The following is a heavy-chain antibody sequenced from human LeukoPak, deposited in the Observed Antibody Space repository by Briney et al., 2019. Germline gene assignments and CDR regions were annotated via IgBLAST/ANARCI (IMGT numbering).Heavy chain of an antibody. J-gene: IGHJ4*02. Sequence: PGGSLRLSCAASGFTFSSYSMNWVRQAPGKGLEWVSSISSSSSYIYYADSVKGRFTISRDNAKNSLYLQMNSLRAEDTAVYYCARVRYSSSWPFDYWGQGTLVTVSS. CDR2: ISSSSSYI. V-gene: IGHV3-21*01. CDR3: ARVRYSSSWPFDY. CDR1: GFTFSSYS. D-gene: IGHD6-13*01.